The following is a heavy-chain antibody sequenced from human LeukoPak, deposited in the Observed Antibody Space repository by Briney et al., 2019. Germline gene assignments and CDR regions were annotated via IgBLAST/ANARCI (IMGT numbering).Heavy chain of an antibody. V-gene: IGHV1-2*02. CDR1: GYTFTGYY. CDR3: ARLRSAGWFGELLGPYYMDV. D-gene: IGHD3-10*01. CDR2: INPNSGGT. Sequence: ASVKVSCKASGYTFTGYYMHWVRQAPGQGLEWMGWINPNSGGTNYAQKLQGRVTMTTDTSTSTAYMELRSLRSDDTAVYYCARLRSAGWFGELLGPYYMDVWGKGTTVTVSS. J-gene: IGHJ6*03.